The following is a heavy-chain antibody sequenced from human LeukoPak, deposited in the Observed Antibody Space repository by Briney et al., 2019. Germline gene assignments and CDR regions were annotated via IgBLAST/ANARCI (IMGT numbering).Heavy chain of an antibody. Sequence: GGSLRLSCAASGFTFSSYAMHWVRQAPGKGLEWVAVISYDGSNKYYADSVKGRFTISRDNSKNTLYLQMNSLRAEDTAVYYCARDNCGSTSCYHGYWGQGTLVTVSS. CDR1: GFTFSSYA. CDR2: ISYDGSNK. V-gene: IGHV3-30*04. D-gene: IGHD2-2*01. J-gene: IGHJ4*02. CDR3: ARDNCGSTSCYHGY.